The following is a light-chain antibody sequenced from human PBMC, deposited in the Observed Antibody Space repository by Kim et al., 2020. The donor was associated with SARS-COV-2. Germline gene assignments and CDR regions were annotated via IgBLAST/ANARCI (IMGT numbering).Light chain of an antibody. Sequence: ASVGDRVTITCRDSQTISSWLAWDQQKPGKAPNLLIYKAYILQTGVPSRFSGSGSGTEFTLTISSLQPDDFATYYCQQYNSYPLTFGGGTKVDIK. CDR1: QTISSW. CDR3: QQYNSYPLT. V-gene: IGKV1-5*03. J-gene: IGKJ4*01. CDR2: KAY.